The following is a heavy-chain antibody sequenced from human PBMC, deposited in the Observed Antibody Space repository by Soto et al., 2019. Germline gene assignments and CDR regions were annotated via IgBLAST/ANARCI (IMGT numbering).Heavy chain of an antibody. CDR2: IYYSGST. V-gene: IGHV4-61*01. D-gene: IGHD2-21*02. Sequence: QVQLQESGPGLVKPSETLSLTCTVSGGSVSSGSYYWSWIRQPPGKGLEWIGYIYYSGSTNYNPSLKRRVTISVDTSKNQFSLKLSSVTAADTAVYYCARAPQAYCGGDCYSRWFDPWGQGTLVTVSS. J-gene: IGHJ5*02. CDR1: GGSVSSGSYY. CDR3: ARAPQAYCGGDCYSRWFDP.